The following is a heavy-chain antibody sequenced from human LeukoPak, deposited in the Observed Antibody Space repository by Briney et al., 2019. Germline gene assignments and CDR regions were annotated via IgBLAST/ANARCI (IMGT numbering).Heavy chain of an antibody. V-gene: IGHV1-69*05. J-gene: IGHJ6*03. CDR3: ARDGAAAGIRVRYMDV. Sequence: SVKVSCKASGGTFSSYAISWVRQAPGQGLEWMGGIIPIFGTANYAQKFQGRVTMTRDTSTSTVYMELSSLRSEDTAVYYCARDGAAAGIRVRYMDVWGKGTTVTISS. CDR1: GGTFSSYA. D-gene: IGHD6-13*01. CDR2: IIPIFGTA.